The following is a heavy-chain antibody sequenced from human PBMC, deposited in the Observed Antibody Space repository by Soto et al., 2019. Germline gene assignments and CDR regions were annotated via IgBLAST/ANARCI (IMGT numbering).Heavy chain of an antibody. V-gene: IGHV4-31*03. D-gene: IGHD5-12*01. CDR1: GGSISSGGYY. Sequence: SETLSLTCTVSGGSISSGGYYWSWIRQHPGKGLEWIVYIYYSGSTYYNPSLKSRVTISVDTSKNQFSLKLSSVTAADTAVYYCARVRAGQMATIRAPYYYYYYGMDVWGQGTTVTVSS. CDR2: IYYSGST. CDR3: ARVRAGQMATIRAPYYYYYYGMDV. J-gene: IGHJ6*02.